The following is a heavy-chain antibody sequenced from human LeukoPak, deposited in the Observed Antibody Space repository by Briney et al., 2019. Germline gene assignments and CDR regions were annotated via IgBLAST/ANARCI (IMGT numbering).Heavy chain of an antibody. J-gene: IGHJ4*02. CDR2: IYSGGST. CDR3: ARVRSYGTFDY. D-gene: IGHD5-18*01. Sequence: GGPLRLSCAASGFTVSSNYMSWVRQAPGKGLEWVSVIYSGGSTYYADSVKGRFTISRDNSKNTLYLQMNSLRAEDTAVYYCARVRSYGTFDYWGQGTPVTVSS. CDR1: GFTVSSNY. V-gene: IGHV3-53*01.